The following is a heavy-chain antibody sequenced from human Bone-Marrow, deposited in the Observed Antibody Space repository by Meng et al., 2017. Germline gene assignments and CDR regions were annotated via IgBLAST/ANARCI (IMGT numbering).Heavy chain of an antibody. Sequence: QGHLQESGPGLGKPSQTLSLTCTVSGGSISSGGYYWSWIRQHPGKGLEWIGYIYYSGSTYYNPSLKSLVTISVDTSKNQFSLKLSSVTAADTAVYYCARANVNYGVVDPWGQGTLVTVSS. CDR3: ARANVNYGVVDP. D-gene: IGHD3-10*01. CDR1: GGSISSGGYY. CDR2: IYYSGST. V-gene: IGHV4-31*01. J-gene: IGHJ5*02.